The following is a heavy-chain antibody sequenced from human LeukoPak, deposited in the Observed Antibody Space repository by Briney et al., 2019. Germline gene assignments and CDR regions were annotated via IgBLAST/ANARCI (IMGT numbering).Heavy chain of an antibody. CDR3: ARADSPYYYGSGSYYNGYYYHGMDV. Sequence: ASVKVSCKASGYTFTSYAMHWVRRAPGQRLEWMGWINAGNGNTKYSQKFQGRVTITRDTSASTAYMELSSLRSEDTAVYYCARADSPYYYGSGSYYNGYYYHGMDVWGKGPRSPSPQ. V-gene: IGHV1-3*01. CDR2: INAGNGNT. D-gene: IGHD3-10*01. J-gene: IGHJ6*01. CDR1: GYTFTSYA.